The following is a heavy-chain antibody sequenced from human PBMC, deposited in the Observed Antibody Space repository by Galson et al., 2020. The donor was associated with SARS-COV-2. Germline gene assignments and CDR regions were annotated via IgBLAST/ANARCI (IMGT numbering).Heavy chain of an antibody. CDR3: VRGPFSGSYRWFDP. D-gene: IGHD1-26*01. CDR2: IYHGGGT. V-gene: IGHV4-4*02. CDR1: GGSISSSNW. Sequence: SETLSLTCAVSGGSISSSNWWGRVRQPPGKGLEWIGEIYHGGGTNYNPSPKSRVTISIDKSKNQFSLKLTSVTAADTAVYYCVRGPFSGSYRWFDPWGQGTLVTVSS. J-gene: IGHJ5*02.